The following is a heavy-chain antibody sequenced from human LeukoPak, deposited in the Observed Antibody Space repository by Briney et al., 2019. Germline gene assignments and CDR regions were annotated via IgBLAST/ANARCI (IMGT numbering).Heavy chain of an antibody. CDR1: GFTFSSYA. CDR3: ARCGDSCSSYGMGV. J-gene: IGHJ6*02. D-gene: IGHD2-15*01. Sequence: PGGSLRLSCAASGFTFSSYAMNWVRQAPGKWLEWVSTISTSGGSTYYADSLKGRFTVSRDDSKNTLYLQMNSLRAEDTAVYYCARCGDSCSSYGMGVWGQGTTVTVSS. CDR2: ISTSGGST. V-gene: IGHV3-23*01.